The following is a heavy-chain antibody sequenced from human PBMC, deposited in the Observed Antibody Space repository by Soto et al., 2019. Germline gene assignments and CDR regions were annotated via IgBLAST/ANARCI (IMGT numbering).Heavy chain of an antibody. J-gene: IGHJ5*02. Sequence: GGSLRLSCAASGFTFSSYWMSWVRQAPGKGLEWVANIKQGGSEKYYADSVKGRFTISRDNSKNTLYLQMNSLRAEDTAVYYCAKEPSAAGIFWFDPWGQGTLVTVSS. CDR1: GFTFSSYW. CDR3: AKEPSAAGIFWFDP. V-gene: IGHV3-7*05. D-gene: IGHD6-13*01. CDR2: IKQGGSEK.